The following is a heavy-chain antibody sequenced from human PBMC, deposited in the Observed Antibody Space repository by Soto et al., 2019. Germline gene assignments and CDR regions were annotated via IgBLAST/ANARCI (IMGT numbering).Heavy chain of an antibody. CDR2: TYFRSKWYN. Sequence: PSQTLSLTCAISGDSVSSNTASWNCIRQSPSRGLEWRGRTYFRSKWYNDYAVSVKSRIIINPDTSNNQFSLQLNSVTPEDTAVYFCAKGDNLGPKTGYAFDPWGQGIMVTVSS. CDR3: AKGDNLGPKTGYAFDP. CDR1: GDSVSSNTAS. V-gene: IGHV6-1*01. D-gene: IGHD5-12*01. J-gene: IGHJ5*02.